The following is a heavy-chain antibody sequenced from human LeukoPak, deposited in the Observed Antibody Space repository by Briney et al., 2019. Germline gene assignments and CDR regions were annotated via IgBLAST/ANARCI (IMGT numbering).Heavy chain of an antibody. CDR3: AKDSPYCSGGSCYSPYYYYGVDV. Sequence: PGGSLRLSRAASGFTFSSYGMHWVRRAPGKGLEWVAVISYDGSYKYYADSVKGRFTIFRDNSKNTLYLQMNSLRAEDAAVYYCAKDSPYCSGGSCYSPYYYYGVDVWGQGTTVTVSS. CDR1: GFTFSSYG. CDR2: ISYDGSYK. J-gene: IGHJ6*02. D-gene: IGHD2-15*01. V-gene: IGHV3-30*18.